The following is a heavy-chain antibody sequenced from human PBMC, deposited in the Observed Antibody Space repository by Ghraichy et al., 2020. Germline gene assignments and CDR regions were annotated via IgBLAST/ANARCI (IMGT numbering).Heavy chain of an antibody. J-gene: IGHJ2*01. V-gene: IGHV4-34*01. Sequence: ETLSLTCAVYGGSFSGYYWSWIRQPPGKGLEWIGEINHSRRTNYNPSLKSRVTISVDTSKNQFSLKLSSVTAADTAVYYCTRLFRFTYYFDTSDYYSPDWYFDLWGRGTLATVSS. D-gene: IGHD3-22*01. CDR3: TRLFRFTYYFDTSDYYSPDWYFDL. CDR1: GGSFSGYY. CDR2: INHSRRT.